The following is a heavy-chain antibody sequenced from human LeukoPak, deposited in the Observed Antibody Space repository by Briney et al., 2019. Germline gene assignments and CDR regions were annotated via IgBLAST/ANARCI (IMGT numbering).Heavy chain of an antibody. J-gene: IGHJ6*02. CDR1: GYTFTSYA. V-gene: IGHV7-4-1*02. D-gene: IGHD2-15*01. CDR2: INTNTGNP. CDR3: GRGGYEGYCSGGSCCMDV. Sequence: ASVKVSCKASGYTFTSYAMNWVRQAPGQGLEWMGWINTNTGNPTYAQGFTGRFVFSLDTSVSTAYLQISSLKAEDTAVYYCGRGGYEGYCSGGSCCMDVWGQGTTVTASS.